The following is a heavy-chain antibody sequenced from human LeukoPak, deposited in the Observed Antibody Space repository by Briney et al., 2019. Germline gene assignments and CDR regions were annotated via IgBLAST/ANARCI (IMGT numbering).Heavy chain of an antibody. CDR1: GGSISSSSYY. Sequence: SETLSLTCTVSGGSISSSSYYWGWIRQPPGKGLEWIGSIYYSGSTYYNPSLKSRVTISVDTSKNQFSLKLSSVTAADTAVYYCASPLGRWLQSIDYWGQGTLVTVSS. CDR3: ASPLGRWLQSIDY. J-gene: IGHJ4*02. V-gene: IGHV4-39*01. D-gene: IGHD5-24*01. CDR2: IYYSGST.